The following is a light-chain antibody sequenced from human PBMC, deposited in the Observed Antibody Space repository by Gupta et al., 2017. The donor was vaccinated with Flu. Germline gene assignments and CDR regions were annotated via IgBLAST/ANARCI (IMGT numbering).Light chain of an antibody. CDR1: SSNSGNNY. Sequence: SSSNSGNNYGCWYQQFPGTVSKVLIYDNDKRPSGIPDRFSGSKSGTSATLDITGLQPGDEADYYCETWDSRLSIGVFGGGTKLTVL. CDR2: DND. V-gene: IGLV1-51*01. CDR3: ETWDSRLSIGV. J-gene: IGLJ3*02.